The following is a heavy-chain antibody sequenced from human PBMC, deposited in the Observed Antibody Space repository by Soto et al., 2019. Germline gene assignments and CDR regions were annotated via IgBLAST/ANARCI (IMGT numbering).Heavy chain of an antibody. J-gene: IGHJ6*02. CDR2: INPNSGGT. V-gene: IGHV1-2*04. Sequence: QVQLVQSGAEVKKPGASVKVSCKASGYTFTGYYMHWVRQAPGQGLEWMGWINPNSGGTNYAQKFQGWVTMTRDTSISTAYMELSRLRPDDTAVYYCARDAPLYCSGGSCYSYGGMDVWGQGTTVTVSS. CDR3: ARDAPLYCSGGSCYSYGGMDV. CDR1: GYTFTGYY. D-gene: IGHD2-15*01.